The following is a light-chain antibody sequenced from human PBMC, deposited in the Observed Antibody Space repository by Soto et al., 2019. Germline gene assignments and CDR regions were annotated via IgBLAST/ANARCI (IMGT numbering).Light chain of an antibody. CDR3: QQYGDWPLT. CDR2: AIF. J-gene: IGKJ4*01. Sequence: EIVVTQSPATLSVSPGERATLSCRASQSVGNNFAWYQQNPGQAPRLLIFAIFTRATGVPARFSGSGSGTEFTLTTGSLQSEDFAVYYCQQYGDWPLTFGGGAKVEIE. V-gene: IGKV3-15*01. CDR1: QSVGNN.